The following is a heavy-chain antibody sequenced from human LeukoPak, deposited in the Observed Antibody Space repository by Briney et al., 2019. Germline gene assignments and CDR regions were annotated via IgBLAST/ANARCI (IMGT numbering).Heavy chain of an antibody. CDR3: AREGLYYYDSSGYPYYYYGMDV. D-gene: IGHD3-22*01. V-gene: IGHV3-30*04. CDR2: ISYDGSNK. J-gene: IGHJ6*02. CDR1: GFTFSSYA. Sequence: GGSLRLSCAASGFTFSSYAMHWVCQAPGKGLEWVAVISYDGSNKYYADSVKGRFTISRDNSKNTLYLQMNSLRAEDTAVYYCAREGLYYYDSSGYPYYYYGMDVWGQGTTVTVSS.